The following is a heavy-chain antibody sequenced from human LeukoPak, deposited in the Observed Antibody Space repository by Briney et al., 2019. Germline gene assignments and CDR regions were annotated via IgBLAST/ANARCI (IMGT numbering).Heavy chain of an antibody. CDR2: ISYDGSNK. CDR1: GFTFSTCG. J-gene: IGHJ4*02. V-gene: IGHV3-30*18. CDR3: AKDPSQTIIRGYFDY. Sequence: GGSLRLSCAASGFTFSTCGMHWVRQAPGKGLEWVAVISYDGSNKYYTDSVKGRFTISRDDSKNTMYLQMNSLRAEDTAVYYCAKDPSQTIIRGYFDYWGQGTLVTVSS. D-gene: IGHD4/OR15-4a*01.